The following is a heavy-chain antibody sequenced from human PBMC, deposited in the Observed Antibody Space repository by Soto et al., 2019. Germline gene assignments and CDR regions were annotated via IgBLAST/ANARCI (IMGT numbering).Heavy chain of an antibody. D-gene: IGHD6-19*01. Sequence: PGGSLRLSCAASGFTFSSYGMHWVRQAPGKGLEWVAVISYDGSNKYYADSVKGRFTISRDNSKNTLYLQMNSLRAEDTAVYYCAKELIAVAGELGYWGQGTLVTVSS. CDR3: AKELIAVAGELGY. V-gene: IGHV3-30*18. CDR2: ISYDGSNK. J-gene: IGHJ4*02. CDR1: GFTFSSYG.